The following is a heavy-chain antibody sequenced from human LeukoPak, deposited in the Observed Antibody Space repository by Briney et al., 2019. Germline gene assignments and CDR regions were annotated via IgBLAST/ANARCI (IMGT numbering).Heavy chain of an antibody. CDR1: GFTFSSYS. CDR3: ARVPTVTTREFYFDY. V-gene: IGHV3-21*01. J-gene: IGHJ4*02. CDR2: ISSSSSYI. Sequence: GGSLRLSCAASGFTFSSYSMNWVRQAPGKGLEWVSSISSSSSYIYYADSVKGRFTISRDNAKNSLYLQMNSLRAEDTAVYYCARVPTVTTREFYFDYWGQGALVTVSS. D-gene: IGHD4-17*01.